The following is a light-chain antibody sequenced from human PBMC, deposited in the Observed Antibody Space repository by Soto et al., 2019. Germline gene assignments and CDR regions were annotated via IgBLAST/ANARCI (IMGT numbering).Light chain of an antibody. V-gene: IGKV1-8*01. CDR2: AAS. Sequence: AIRMTQSPSSLSASTGDRVTITCRASQDISDYLVWYQQKPGKAPKVLINAASTLQGGVSSRFSGSGSGTDFTLIINNLQSEDFATYYCQHYYSYPWTFGQGTKVEV. J-gene: IGKJ1*01. CDR3: QHYYSYPWT. CDR1: QDISDY.